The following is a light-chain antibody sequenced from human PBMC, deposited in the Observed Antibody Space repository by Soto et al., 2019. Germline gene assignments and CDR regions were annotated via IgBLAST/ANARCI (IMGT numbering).Light chain of an antibody. V-gene: IGKV1-5*03. J-gene: IGKJ1*01. Sequence: DIQISQSPSTLSASVGDRVTITCRASQRISSWLAWYQQKPGEAPKLLIYKASSVESGVPSRFSGSGSGTEFTLTISSLQPDDSATDYCQHYRTFGQGTKVEIK. CDR3: QHYRT. CDR2: KAS. CDR1: QRISSW.